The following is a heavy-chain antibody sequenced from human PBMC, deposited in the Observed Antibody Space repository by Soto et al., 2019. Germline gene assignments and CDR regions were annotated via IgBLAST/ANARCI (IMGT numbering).Heavy chain of an antibody. D-gene: IGHD3-10*01. CDR2: IDWDDDK. V-gene: IGHV2-70*11. CDR1: GFSLSTSGMC. J-gene: IGHJ4*02. CDR3: ARISLSGSGSSIDY. Sequence: SGPYAGEPTQTLTLTCTFSGFSLSTSGMCVSWIRQPPGKALEWLARIDWDDDKYYSTSLKTRLTISKDTSKNQVVLTMTNMDPVDAATYYCARISLSGSGSSIDYWGQGTLVTVSS.